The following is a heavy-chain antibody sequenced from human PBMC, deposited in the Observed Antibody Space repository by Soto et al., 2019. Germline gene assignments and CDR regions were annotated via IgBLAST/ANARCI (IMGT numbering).Heavy chain of an antibody. J-gene: IGHJ6*02. CDR1: GGSISSGGYY. V-gene: IGHV4-31*03. D-gene: IGHD3-3*01. Sequence: LSLTCTVSGGSISSGGYYWSWIRQHPGKGLEWIGYIYYSGSTYYNPSLKSRVTISVDTPKNQFSLKLSSVTAADTAVYYCARDQRTIFGDNAYGMDVWGQGTTVTVSS. CDR2: IYYSGST. CDR3: ARDQRTIFGDNAYGMDV.